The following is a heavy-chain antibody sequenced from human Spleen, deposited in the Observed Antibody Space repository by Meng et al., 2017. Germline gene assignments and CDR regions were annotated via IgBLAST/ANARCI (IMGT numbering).Heavy chain of an antibody. D-gene: IGHD3-10*01. CDR3: ARDGSSLVLPLDY. CDR1: GYSISSGYY. Sequence: SETLSLTCTVSGYSISSGYYWGWIRQPPGKGLEWIGSIYYSGSTDYNPSLKSRVTISVDTSKNQFSLKLSSVTAADTAVYYCARDGSSLVLPLDYWGQGTLVTVSS. CDR2: IYYSGST. V-gene: IGHV4-38-2*02. J-gene: IGHJ4*02.